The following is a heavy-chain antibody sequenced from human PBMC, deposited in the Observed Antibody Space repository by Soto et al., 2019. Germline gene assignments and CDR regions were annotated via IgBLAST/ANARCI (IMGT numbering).Heavy chain of an antibody. Sequence: ASVEVSCKASGYTFTSYDIYWVRQATGQGLEWMGWMNPNTGNSGYAQKFQGRVTMTSDTSISTAHMELSSLRSEDTAVYYCARRAETNGWNGFGADKYYFDFWGQGTLVTVSS. CDR1: GYTFTSYD. V-gene: IGHV1-8*01. D-gene: IGHD1-1*01. CDR3: ARRAETNGWNGFGADKYYFDF. CDR2: MNPNTGNS. J-gene: IGHJ4*02.